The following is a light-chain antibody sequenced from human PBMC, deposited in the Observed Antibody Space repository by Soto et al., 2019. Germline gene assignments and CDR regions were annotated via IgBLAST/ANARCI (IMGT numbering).Light chain of an antibody. CDR3: SSYTTMGTWV. J-gene: IGLJ3*02. CDR1: RFDVGNRNY. CDR2: EVS. Sequence: QSALTQPASVSGSPGQSITISCTGTRFDVGNRNYVSWYQQHPGKAPKLIMFEVSNRPSGISDRFSASKSGNTASLTISGLQAEDEADYYCSSYTTMGTWVFGGGTKLTVL. V-gene: IGLV2-14*01.